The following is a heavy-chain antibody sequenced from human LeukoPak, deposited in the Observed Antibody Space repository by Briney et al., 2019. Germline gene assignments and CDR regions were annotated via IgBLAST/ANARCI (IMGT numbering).Heavy chain of an antibody. CDR3: AKDRPNYYGSNGHYYRRDGDY. D-gene: IGHD3-22*01. CDR2: IASSGDGT. V-gene: IGHV3-23*01. CDR1: GFTFSIYA. J-gene: IGHJ4*02. Sequence: GGSLRLSCAASGFTFSIYAMSWVRQAPGKGLQWVSSIASSGDGTYYADSVKGRFTISRDNSENMLYLQMNSLRVEDTAVYFCAKDRPNYYGSNGHYYRRDGDYWGQGTLVTVSS.